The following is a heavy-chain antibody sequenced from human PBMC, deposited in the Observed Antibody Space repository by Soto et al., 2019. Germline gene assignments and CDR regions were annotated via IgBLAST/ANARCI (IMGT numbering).Heavy chain of an antibody. CDR3: ATDQTRVRTYGGNSLDS. CDR1: GGTFNNHV. Sequence: QVQLVQSAAAVKRPGSSVKVSCKASGGTFNNHVINWVRQAPGQGLEWMGEIIPIFGTRNYARELQCRVTMMAEETTTTAYTELSSLRSEDTAVYYCATDQTRVRTYGGNSLDSLGQGTLGIVST. J-gene: IGHJ4*02. V-gene: IGHV1-69*12. D-gene: IGHD4-17*01. CDR2: IIPIFGTR.